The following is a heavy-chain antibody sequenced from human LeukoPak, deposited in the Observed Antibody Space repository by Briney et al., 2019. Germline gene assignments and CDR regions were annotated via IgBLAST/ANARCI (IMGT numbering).Heavy chain of an antibody. J-gene: IGHJ4*02. CDR2: IYPGDSDT. CDR3: ATLPPTGYSSGWYGPAYYFDY. V-gene: IGHV5-51*01. D-gene: IGHD6-19*01. CDR1: GYSFTSYW. Sequence: GESLKISCKGSGYSFTSYWIGWVRRMPGKGLEWMGIIYPGDSDTRYSPSFQGQVTISADKSISTAYQQWSSLKASDTAMYYCATLPPTGYSSGWYGPAYYFDYWGQGTLVTVSS.